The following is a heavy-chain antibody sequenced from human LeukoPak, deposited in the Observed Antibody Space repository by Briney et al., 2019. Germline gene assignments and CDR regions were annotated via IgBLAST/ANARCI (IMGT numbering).Heavy chain of an antibody. D-gene: IGHD6-19*01. Sequence: PGGSLRLSCASSGFTFSAYSMNWVPQAPGGGLEWGSSIGAAGSHIYYADSMKGRFTISRDNAKSSLFLQMNSLRAEDTGIYYCVRVGSGATRADTLDLWGQGTMVTVSS. CDR1: GFTFSAYS. J-gene: IGHJ3*01. V-gene: IGHV3-21*01. CDR2: IGAAGSHI. CDR3: VRVGSGATRADTLDL.